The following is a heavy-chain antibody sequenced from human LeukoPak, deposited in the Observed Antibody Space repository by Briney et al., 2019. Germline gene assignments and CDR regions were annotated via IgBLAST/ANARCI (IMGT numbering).Heavy chain of an antibody. Sequence: SETPSLTCAVSGGSISSGGYSWSWIRQPPGKGLEWIGYIYHSGSTYYNPSLKSRVTISVDRSKNQFSLKLSSVTAADTAVYYCARVSSSGWYGPAFDIWGQGTMVTVSS. CDR1: GGSISSGGYS. D-gene: IGHD6-19*01. J-gene: IGHJ3*02. V-gene: IGHV4-30-2*01. CDR2: IYHSGST. CDR3: ARVSSSGWYGPAFDI.